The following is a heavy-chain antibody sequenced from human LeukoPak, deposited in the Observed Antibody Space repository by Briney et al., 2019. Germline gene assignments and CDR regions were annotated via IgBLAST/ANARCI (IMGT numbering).Heavy chain of an antibody. V-gene: IGHV3-53*01. CDR3: ARAIVGATGFDY. Sequence: GGSLRLSCAASGLTVGSNYMSWVRQAPGGGLEWVSSIYGDGSTHHADSVKGRFTISRDNSKNTLFLHMNSLRAEDTAVYYCARAIVGATGFDYWGQGTLVTVSS. J-gene: IGHJ4*02. CDR1: GLTVGSNY. D-gene: IGHD1-26*01. CDR2: IYGDGST.